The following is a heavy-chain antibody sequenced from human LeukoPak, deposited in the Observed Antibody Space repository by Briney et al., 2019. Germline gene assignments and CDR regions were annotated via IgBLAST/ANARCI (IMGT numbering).Heavy chain of an antibody. V-gene: IGHV1-18*01. CDR3: ARDLTEGSFDY. CDR1: GYTFTSYA. D-gene: IGHD1-14*01. Sequence: ASVKVSCKASGYTFTSYAMHWVRQAPGQRLEWMGWISAYNGNTNYAQKLQGRVTMTTDTSTSTAYMELRSLRSDDTAVYYCARDLTEGSFDYWGQGTLVTVSS. CDR2: ISAYNGNT. J-gene: IGHJ4*02.